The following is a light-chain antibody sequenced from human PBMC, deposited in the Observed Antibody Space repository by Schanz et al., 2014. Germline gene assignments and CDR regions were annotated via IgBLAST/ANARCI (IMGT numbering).Light chain of an antibody. Sequence: QSALTQPPSASGSPGQSVTISCTGTSSDIGRYNYVSWYQQHPGKAPKLILFEVVKRPTGVPDRFSGSKSGDTASLTVSGLQAEDEADYYCSSYAGSNNPVVFGGGTKLTVL. CDR2: EVV. CDR3: SSYAGSNNPVV. V-gene: IGLV2-8*01. J-gene: IGLJ2*01. CDR1: SSDIGRYNY.